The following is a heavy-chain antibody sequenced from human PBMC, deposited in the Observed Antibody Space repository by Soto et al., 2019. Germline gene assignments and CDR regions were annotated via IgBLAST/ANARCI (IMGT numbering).Heavy chain of an antibody. V-gene: IGHV4-34*01. CDR3: ARGGGLRYLGYSSSWSKPSCLDY. CDR1: GGSFSGYY. D-gene: IGHD6-13*01. J-gene: IGHJ4*02. Sequence: PSETLSLTCAVYGGSFSGYYWSWIRQPPGKGLEWIGEINHSGSTNYNPSLKSRVTTSVDTSKNQFSLKLSSVTAADTAVYSCARGGGLRYLGYSSSWSKPSCLDYWDKGPMVTVSS. CDR2: INHSGST.